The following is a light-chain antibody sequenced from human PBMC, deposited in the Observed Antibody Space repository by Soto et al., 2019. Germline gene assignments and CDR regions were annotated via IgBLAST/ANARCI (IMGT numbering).Light chain of an antibody. V-gene: IGKV1-16*01. CDR1: QPIGTS. CDR2: SAS. J-gene: IGKJ4*01. Sequence: DIQMTQSPSSLSASVGDSVTVTCRASQPIGTSLHWYQQRAGKAPKVLISSASRLQSGVSSRFSGSGSGTDFTLTISSLQPEDFATYYCQQYNSYPLTFGGGTKVDI. CDR3: QQYNSYPLT.